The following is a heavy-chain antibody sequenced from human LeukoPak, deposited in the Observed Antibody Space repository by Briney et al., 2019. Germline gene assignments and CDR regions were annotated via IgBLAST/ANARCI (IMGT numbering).Heavy chain of an antibody. Sequence: GGSLRLSCAASGFTSSSYAMSWVRQAPGKGLEWVSAISGSGGSTYYADSVKGRFTISRDNSKNTLYLQMNSLRAEDTAVYYCATKQGRPRYFDYWGQGTLVTVSS. CDR3: ATKQGRPRYFDY. CDR2: ISGSGGST. CDR1: GFTSSSYA. J-gene: IGHJ4*02. V-gene: IGHV3-23*01.